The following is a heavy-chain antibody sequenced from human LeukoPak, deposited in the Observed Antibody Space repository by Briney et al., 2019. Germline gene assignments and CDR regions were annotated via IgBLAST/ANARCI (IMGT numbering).Heavy chain of an antibody. V-gene: IGHV3-23*01. CDR1: GFIFSNYA. D-gene: IGHD3-22*01. CDR2: ISGSGTST. CDR3: AKPAGWYYDSSGYFNY. Sequence: PGGSLRLSCAASGFIFSNYAMSWVRQAPGKGLEWVSGISGSGTSTYYADSVKGRFTISRDNSKNPLYLQMNSLRAEDTAVYYCAKPAGWYYDSSGYFNYWGQGILVTVSS. J-gene: IGHJ4*02.